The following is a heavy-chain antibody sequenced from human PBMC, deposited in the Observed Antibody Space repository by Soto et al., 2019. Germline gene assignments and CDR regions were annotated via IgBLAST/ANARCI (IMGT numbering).Heavy chain of an antibody. Sequence: SQTLSLTCAISGDSVSSNSAAWNWIRQSPSRGLEWLGRTYYRSKWYNDYAVSVKSRITINPDTSKNQFSLQLNSVTPEDTAVYYCARNLVIRGRWVLAAAATYYYYGMDVWGQGTTVTVSS. CDR1: GDSVSSNSAA. V-gene: IGHV6-1*01. CDR2: TYYRSKWYN. J-gene: IGHJ6*02. CDR3: ARNLVIRGRWVLAAAATYYYYGMDV. D-gene: IGHD6-13*01.